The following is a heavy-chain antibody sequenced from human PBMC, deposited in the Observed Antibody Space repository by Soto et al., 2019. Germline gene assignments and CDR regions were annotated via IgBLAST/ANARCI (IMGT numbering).Heavy chain of an antibody. J-gene: IGHJ4*02. CDR1: GYTFSRYG. Sequence: QVQLVQSGAEVKKPGASVRVSCKASGYTFSRYGISWVRQAPGQGLEWMGWISGFNGNTKESEKLQGRVTLTTDTAANSAHMDLRGLRSDDTAGYYCARASEYSTPCSFDNWGQGTLVTVAA. V-gene: IGHV1-18*01. CDR3: ARASEYSTPCSFDN. CDR2: ISGFNGNT. D-gene: IGHD6-13*01.